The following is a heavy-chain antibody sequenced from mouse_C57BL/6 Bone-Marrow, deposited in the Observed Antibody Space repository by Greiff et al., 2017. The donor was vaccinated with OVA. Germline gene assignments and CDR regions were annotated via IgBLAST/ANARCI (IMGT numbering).Heavy chain of an antibody. J-gene: IGHJ4*01. CDR3: ASGTAQAFYAIDY. CDR2: IDPSDSYT. D-gene: IGHD3-2*02. CDR1: GYTFTSYW. V-gene: IGHV1-69*01. Sequence: QVQLQQPGAELVMPGASVKLSCKASGYTFTSYWMHWVKQRPGQGLEWIGEIDPSDSYTKYNQKFKGKSTLTVAKSSSTAYMQLRSRTSEDDADYYCASGTAQAFYAIDYWGQGTSGTVSS.